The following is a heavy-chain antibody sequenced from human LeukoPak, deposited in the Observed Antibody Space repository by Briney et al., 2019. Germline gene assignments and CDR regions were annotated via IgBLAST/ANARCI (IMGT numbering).Heavy chain of an antibody. D-gene: IGHD6-13*01. Sequence: GGSLRLSCVASGFTFSNYVMHWVRQAPGKGLEWVSVISFDGRNENYADSVKGRFTISRDNSKNMVFLLMNSLRSEDTAVYYCARVARESSSWYYFDYWAREPWSPSPQ. CDR3: ARVARESSSWYYFDY. CDR1: GFTFSNYV. J-gene: IGHJ4*02. V-gene: IGHV3-30*04. CDR2: ISFDGRNE.